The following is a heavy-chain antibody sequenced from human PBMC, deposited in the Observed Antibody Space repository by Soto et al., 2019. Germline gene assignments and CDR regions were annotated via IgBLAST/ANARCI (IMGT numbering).Heavy chain of an antibody. D-gene: IGHD1-1*01. V-gene: IGHV4-4*07. CDR1: GGSISSYY. J-gene: IGHJ6*02. CDR2: IYTSGST. Sequence: SETLSLTCTVSGGSISSYYWSWIRQPAGKGLEWIGRIYTSGSTNYNPSLKSRVTMSVDTSKNQFSLKLSSVTAADTAVYYCATTGTVYYYYGMDVWGQGTTVTVSS. CDR3: ATTGTVYYYYGMDV.